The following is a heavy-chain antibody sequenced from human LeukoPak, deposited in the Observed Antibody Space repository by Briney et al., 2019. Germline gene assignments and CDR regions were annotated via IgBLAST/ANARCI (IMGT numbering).Heavy chain of an antibody. CDR1: GFTFRSYG. D-gene: IGHD3-10*01. CDR2: ISYDGSNQ. V-gene: IGHV3-30*18. Sequence: GRSLRLSCAASGFTFRSYGMHWVRQAPGKGLEWVAVISYDGSNQYYADSVKGRFTISRDNSKNTLYLQMNSLRGEDTAVYYCAKATENGGPGSSYWGQGTLVTVSS. CDR3: AKATENGGPGSSY. J-gene: IGHJ4*02.